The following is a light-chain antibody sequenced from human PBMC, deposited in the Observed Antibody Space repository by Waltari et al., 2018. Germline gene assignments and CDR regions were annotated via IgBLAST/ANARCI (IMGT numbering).Light chain of an antibody. CDR2: WGS. J-gene: IGKJ2*01. CDR3: MQALQTPYP. V-gene: IGKV2-28*01. CDR1: QGLLHVVGHTC. Sequence: DIVMTQSPLSLTVAPGEPASISCRSSQGLLHVVGHTCFDVYLQRPGQSPQLLIYWGSKRAYGGPDGLRGSEFGTDVTLKISSVEAEDVGTYYCMQALQTPYPFGQGTTLGIK.